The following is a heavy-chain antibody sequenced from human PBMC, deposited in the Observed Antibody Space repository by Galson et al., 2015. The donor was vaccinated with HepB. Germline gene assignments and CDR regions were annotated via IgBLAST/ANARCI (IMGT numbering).Heavy chain of an antibody. Sequence: SETLSLTCTVSGGSISSSSYYWGWIRQPPGKGLEWIGSIYYSGSTNYNPSLKSRVTISVDTSKNQFSLKLSSVTAADTAVYYCARALYYYGMDVWGQGTTVTVSS. CDR3: ARALYYYGMDV. CDR1: GGSISSSSYY. V-gene: IGHV4-39*07. CDR2: IYYSGST. J-gene: IGHJ6*02.